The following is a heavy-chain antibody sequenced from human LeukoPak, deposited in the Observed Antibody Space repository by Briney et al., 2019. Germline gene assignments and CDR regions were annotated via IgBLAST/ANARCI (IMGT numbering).Heavy chain of an antibody. CDR2: IFPSGTT. Sequence: GGSLRLSCAASGFTFSSYEMNWVRQAPGKGPEWVAVIFPSGTTYHADFVKGRFAISRDSSTNTLSLQMNSLRADDTAIYYCLRGGQWVIFDNWGQGSLVTVSS. CDR1: GFTFSSYE. CDR3: LRGGQWVIFDN. J-gene: IGHJ4*02. V-gene: IGHV3-53*01. D-gene: IGHD2-21*01.